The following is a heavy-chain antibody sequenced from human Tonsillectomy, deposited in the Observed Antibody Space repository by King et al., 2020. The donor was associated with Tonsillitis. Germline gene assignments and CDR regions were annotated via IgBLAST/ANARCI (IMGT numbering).Heavy chain of an antibody. Sequence: VQLVESGGGVVQPGRSLRLSCAASGFTFSTYGMHWVRQAPGKGLEWVAPISYDGSNKFYADSVKGRFTISRDNSKNTLYLQMNSLRAEDTAVYYCAKEYYDFWSGYSPALQLFDSWGQGTLVTVSS. CDR1: GFTFSTYG. CDR3: AKEYYDFWSGYSPALQLFDS. D-gene: IGHD3-3*01. V-gene: IGHV3-30*18. CDR2: ISYDGSNK. J-gene: IGHJ4*02.